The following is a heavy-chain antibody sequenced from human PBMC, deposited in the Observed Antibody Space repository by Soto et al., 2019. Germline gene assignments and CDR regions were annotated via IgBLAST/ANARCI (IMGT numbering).Heavy chain of an antibody. D-gene: IGHD5-12*01. V-gene: IGHV1-8*01. CDR2: MNPNSGNT. Sequence: SLKVSCKASGYTFTGYDINWVRQATGQGLEWMGWMNPNSGNTGYAQKFQGRVTMTRNTSISTAYMELSSLRSEDTAVYYCARVGYRIRAFDIWGQGTMVTVSS. CDR3: ARVGYRIRAFDI. J-gene: IGHJ3*02. CDR1: GYTFTGYD.